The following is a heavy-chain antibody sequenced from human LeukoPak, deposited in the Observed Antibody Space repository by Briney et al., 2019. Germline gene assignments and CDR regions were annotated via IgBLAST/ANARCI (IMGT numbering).Heavy chain of an antibody. CDR3: AKDKDSSGYYPSYYFDY. CDR1: GFTFDDYA. Sequence: PGGSLRLSCAAPGFTFDDYAMHWVRQAPGKGLEWVSGISWNSGNIGYADSVKGRFTISRDNAKNSLYLQMNSLRAEDTALYYCAKDKDSSGYYPSYYFDYWGQGTLVTVSS. CDR2: ISWNSGNI. J-gene: IGHJ4*02. V-gene: IGHV3-9*01. D-gene: IGHD3-22*01.